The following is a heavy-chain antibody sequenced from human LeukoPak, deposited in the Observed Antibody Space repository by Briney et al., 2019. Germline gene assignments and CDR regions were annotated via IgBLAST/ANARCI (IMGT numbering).Heavy chain of an antibody. V-gene: IGHV4-34*01. CDR3: ARGPLDPYSSSWYFDY. D-gene: IGHD6-13*01. CDR2: INHSGST. CDR1: GGSFSGYY. Sequence: SETLSLTCAVYGGSFSGYYWSWIRQPPGKGLEWIGEINHSGSTNYNPSLKSRVTISVDTSKNQFSLKLSSVTVADTAVYYCARGPLDPYSSSWYFDYWGQGTLVTVSS. J-gene: IGHJ4*02.